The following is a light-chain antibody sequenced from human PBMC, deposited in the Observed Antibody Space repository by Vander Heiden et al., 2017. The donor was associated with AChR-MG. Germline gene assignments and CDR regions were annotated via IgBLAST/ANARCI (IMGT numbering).Light chain of an antibody. Sequence: QSTLTQPASVSGSPGQSITVSCTGTISDIGAYNYVSWYQQHPAKAPKLIIYDVSSRPSGVSNRFSGSKSGNTASLTISGLQAVDEADYYCASYTTSSTLWIFGGGTKLTGL. CDR3: ASYTTSSTLWI. V-gene: IGLV2-14*03. J-gene: IGLJ2*01. CDR2: DVS. CDR1: ISDIGAYNY.